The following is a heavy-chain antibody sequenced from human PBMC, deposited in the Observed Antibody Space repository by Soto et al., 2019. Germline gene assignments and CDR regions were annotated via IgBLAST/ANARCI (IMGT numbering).Heavy chain of an antibody. J-gene: IGHJ4*02. Sequence: GGSLRLSCAASGFTFSSYEMNWVRQAPGKGLEWVSYISSSGSTIYYADSVKGRFTISRDNAKNSLYLQMNSLRAEDTAVYYCARWYSSSWYGDYWGQGTLVTVSS. CDR1: GFTFSSYE. D-gene: IGHD6-13*01. CDR3: ARWYSSSWYGDY. V-gene: IGHV3-48*03. CDR2: ISSSGSTI.